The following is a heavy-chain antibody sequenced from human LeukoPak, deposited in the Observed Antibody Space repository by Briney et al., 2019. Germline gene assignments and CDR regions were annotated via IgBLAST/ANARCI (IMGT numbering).Heavy chain of an antibody. CDR1: GFTFSSYA. CDR2: ISYDGSNK. D-gene: IGHD6-19*01. J-gene: IGHJ4*02. Sequence: GGSLGLSCAASGFTFSSYAMHWVRQAPGKGLEWVAVISYDGSNKYYADSVKGRFTISRDNSKNTLYLQMNSLRAEDTAVYYCARVRPSVAGIQYYFDYWGQGTLVTVSS. V-gene: IGHV3-30*04. CDR3: ARVRPSVAGIQYYFDY.